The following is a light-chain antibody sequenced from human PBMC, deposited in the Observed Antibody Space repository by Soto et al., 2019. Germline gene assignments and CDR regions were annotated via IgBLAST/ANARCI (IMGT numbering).Light chain of an antibody. CDR2: GAS. J-gene: IGKJ4*01. Sequence: DLPLTQAPSFLPASVGDRVTITCRASQGIGSYLGWYQQAPGKAPKLLIYGASTLQSGVPSRFSGSGSGTEFTLTISSLQPEDVATYFCQQLNTYPAFGGGTKVDIK. CDR3: QQLNTYPA. V-gene: IGKV1-9*01. CDR1: QGIGSY.